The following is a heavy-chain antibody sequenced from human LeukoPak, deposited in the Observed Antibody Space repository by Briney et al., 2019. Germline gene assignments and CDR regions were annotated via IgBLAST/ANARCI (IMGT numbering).Heavy chain of an antibody. CDR3: ARGMGWDFSPTYYYYMDV. D-gene: IGHD3-3*01. Sequence: ASVKVSCKASGYTFTGYYMHWVRQAPGQGLEWMGWINPNSGGTNYAQKFQGRVTMTRDTSISTAYMELSRLRSDDTAVYYCARGMGWDFSPTYYYYMDVWGKGTTVTVSS. J-gene: IGHJ6*03. CDR1: GYTFTGYY. V-gene: IGHV1-2*02. CDR2: INPNSGGT.